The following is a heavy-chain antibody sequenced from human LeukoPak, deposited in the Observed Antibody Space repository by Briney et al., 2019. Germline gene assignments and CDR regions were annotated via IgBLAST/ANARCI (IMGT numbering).Heavy chain of an antibody. CDR1: GFAFSSYW. CDR3: ARIGGWFGNDY. D-gene: IGHD3-10*01. V-gene: IGHV3-7*05. Sequence: PGGSLRLSCAASGFAFSSYWMSWVRQAPGKGLEWVAIIKPDGSEKDYVDSVKGRFTISRDNAKNSLYLQMNSLRAEDTAVYCCARIGGWFGNDYWGQGTLVTVSS. J-gene: IGHJ4*02. CDR2: IKPDGSEK.